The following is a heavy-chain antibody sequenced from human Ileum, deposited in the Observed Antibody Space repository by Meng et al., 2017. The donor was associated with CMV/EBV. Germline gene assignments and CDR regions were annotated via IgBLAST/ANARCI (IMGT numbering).Heavy chain of an antibody. V-gene: IGHV2-5*02. CDR1: GFSLTTTGVG. CDR2: IYWDDDK. J-gene: IGHJ4*02. Sequence: QIPFNESGPTLVKPTQTPTLTCTFSGFSLTTTGVGVGWIRQPPGKALEWLALIYWDDDKRYRPSLKSRLTITKDTSKNQVVLTMTNMDPVDTATYYCAHTPRSSANFDSWGQGTLVTVSS. D-gene: IGHD6-6*01. CDR3: AHTPRSSANFDS.